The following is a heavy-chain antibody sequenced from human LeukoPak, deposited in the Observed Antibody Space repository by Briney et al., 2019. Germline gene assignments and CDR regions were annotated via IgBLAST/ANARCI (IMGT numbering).Heavy chain of an antibody. D-gene: IGHD3-3*01. V-gene: IGHV1-46*01. CDR2: INPSGGST. J-gene: IGHJ6*03. CDR3: ARDLSLRFLEKPFGYYYMDV. CDR1: GYTFTSYY. Sequence: GASVKVSCKASGYTFTSYYMHWVRQAPGQGLEWMGIINPSGGSTSYAQKFQGRVTMTRDMSTSTVYMELSSLRSEDTAVYYCARDLSLRFLEKPFGYYYMDVWGKGTTVTVSS.